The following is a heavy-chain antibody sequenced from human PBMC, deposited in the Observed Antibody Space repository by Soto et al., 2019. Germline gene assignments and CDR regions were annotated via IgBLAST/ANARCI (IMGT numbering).Heavy chain of an antibody. J-gene: IGHJ6*02. CDR1: GYSFTKYG. CDR3: ARTDCSSTSCHNYYYYGMDV. V-gene: IGHV1-3*01. CDR2: INPGNGDT. Sequence: ASVKVSCKTSGYSFTKYGLHWVRQAPGQRLEWMGWINPGNGDTRYSQKFQGRVTITRDTSATTAYMELSSLRSEDSAVFYCARTDCSSTSCHNYYYYGMDVWCQGTTVTVSS. D-gene: IGHD2-2*01.